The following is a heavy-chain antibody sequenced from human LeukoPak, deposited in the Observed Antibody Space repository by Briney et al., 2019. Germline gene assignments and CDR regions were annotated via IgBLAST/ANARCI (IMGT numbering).Heavy chain of an antibody. J-gene: IGHJ6*02. D-gene: IGHD3-3*01. CDR1: GGSFSSYY. V-gene: IGHV4-4*07. CDR3: ARVRSYDFWSGYRVFDGMDV. Sequence: KPSETLSLTCTVSGGSFSSYYWSWIRQPAGKGLEWIGRIYTSGSTNYNPSLKSRVTMSVDTSKNQFSLKLSSVTAADTAVYYCARVRSYDFWSGYRVFDGMDVWGQGTTVTVSS. CDR2: IYTSGST.